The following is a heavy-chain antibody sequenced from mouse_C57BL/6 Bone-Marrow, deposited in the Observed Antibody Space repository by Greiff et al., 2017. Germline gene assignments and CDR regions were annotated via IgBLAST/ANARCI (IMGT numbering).Heavy chain of an antibody. V-gene: IGHV1-64*01. CDR2: IHPNSGST. Sequence: QVQLQQPGAELVKPGASVKLSCKASGYTFTSYWMHWVKQRPGQGLEWIGMIHPNSGSTNYNEKFKSKAKLTVDKSSSTAYMQLSSLTSEDSAVYYCAISLRDYAIDFWGQGTSVTVSA. J-gene: IGHJ4*01. D-gene: IGHD3-3*01. CDR1: GYTFTSYW. CDR3: AISLRDYAIDF.